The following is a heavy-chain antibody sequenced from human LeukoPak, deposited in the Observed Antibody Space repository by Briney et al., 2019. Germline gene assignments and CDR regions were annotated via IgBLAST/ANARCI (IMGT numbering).Heavy chain of an antibody. V-gene: IGHV7-4-1*02. Sequence: GASVKVSCKASGYTFTNYAINWLRQAPGQGLEWMGWINTNTGNPTYAQGFTGRFVFSLDTSVSTAYLQISSLKAEDTAVYYCACGYIYGPPFPLGYWGQGTLVTVSS. J-gene: IGHJ4*02. CDR3: ACGYIYGPPFPLGY. CDR2: INTNTGNP. CDR1: GYTFTNYA. D-gene: IGHD5-18*01.